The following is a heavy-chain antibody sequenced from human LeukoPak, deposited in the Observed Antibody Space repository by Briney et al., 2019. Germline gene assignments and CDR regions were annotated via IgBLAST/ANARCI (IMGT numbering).Heavy chain of an antibody. V-gene: IGHV4-59*01. CDR1: GGSISSYY. J-gene: IGHJ4*02. CDR2: VYYSGST. CDR3: ASTQYYDYVWGSYRPLYYFDY. Sequence: ASETLSLTCTVSGGSISSYYWSWIRQPPGKGLEWIGYVYYSGSTNYNPSLKSRVTISVDTSKNQFSLKLSSVTAADTAVYYCASTQYYDYVWGSYRPLYYFDYWGQGTLVTVSS. D-gene: IGHD3-16*02.